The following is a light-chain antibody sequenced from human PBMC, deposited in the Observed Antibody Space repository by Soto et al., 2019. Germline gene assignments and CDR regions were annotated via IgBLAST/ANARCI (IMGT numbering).Light chain of an antibody. CDR1: QSVSSY. V-gene: IGKV3-11*01. CDR2: DAS. J-gene: IGKJ4*01. CDR3: QQRSNWPLT. Sequence: EIVLPQSPATLSLSPGESATLSCRASQSVSSYLAWYQQKPGQAPRLLIYDASNRATGIPARFSGSGSGTDFTLTISSLEPEDFAVYYCQQRSNWPLTFGGGTKVDI.